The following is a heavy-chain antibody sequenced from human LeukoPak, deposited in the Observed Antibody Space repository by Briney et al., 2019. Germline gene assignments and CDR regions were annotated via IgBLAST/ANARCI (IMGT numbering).Heavy chain of an antibody. V-gene: IGHV4-34*01. CDR3: ARPSSASGSYYYYYYMDV. CDR1: GASFSDSY. J-gene: IGHJ6*03. CDR2: INNSGST. Sequence: PSETLSLTCAVYGASFSDSYWSWIRQSPEKGLEWIGEINNSGSTSYNPSLNSRVIMSVDRSKNQFSLRLTSVTAADTAVYYCARPSSASGSYYYYYYMDVWGKGTTVTVSS. D-gene: IGHD6-19*01.